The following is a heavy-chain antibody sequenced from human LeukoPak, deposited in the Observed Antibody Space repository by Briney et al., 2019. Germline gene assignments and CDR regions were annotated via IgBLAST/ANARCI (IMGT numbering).Heavy chain of an antibody. J-gene: IGHJ4*02. CDR3: ARENSRNFDY. D-gene: IGHD2/OR15-2a*01. V-gene: IGHV4-38-2*02. Sequence: SETLSLTCTVSGYSISSGYYWGWIRQPPGKGLEWIGSIYHSGSTYYNPSLKSRVIISVDTSKNQFSLKLSSVTAADTAVYYCARENSRNFDYWGQGTLVTVSS. CDR1: GYSISSGYY. CDR2: IYHSGST.